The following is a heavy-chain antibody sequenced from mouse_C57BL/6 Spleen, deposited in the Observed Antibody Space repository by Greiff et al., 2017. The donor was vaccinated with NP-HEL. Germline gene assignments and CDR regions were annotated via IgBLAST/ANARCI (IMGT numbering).Heavy chain of an antibody. J-gene: IGHJ1*03. D-gene: IGHD1-1*01. CDR1: GYTFTDYY. V-gene: IGHV1-26*01. Sequence: VQLQQSGPELVKPGASVKISCKASGYTFTDYYMNWVKQSHGKSLEWIGDINPNNGGTRYNQKFKGKATLTVDKSSSTAYMELRSLTSEDSAVYYCVSYYYGGFDVWGTGTTVTVSS. CDR3: VSYYYGGFDV. CDR2: INPNNGGT.